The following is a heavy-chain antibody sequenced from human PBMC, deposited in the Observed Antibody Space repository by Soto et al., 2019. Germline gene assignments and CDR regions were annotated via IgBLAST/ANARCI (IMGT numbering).Heavy chain of an antibody. J-gene: IGHJ1*01. CDR3: VRDPPYGAF. Sequence: PGGSLRLSCAASGFTVSSNDMSWVRQAPGKGLEWVSVIHSSGSTYYADSVKGRFTISRDNSKNTLYLQMSSLRAEDTAVYHRVRDPPYGAFWGQGTLVTVSS. V-gene: IGHV3-66*01. CDR2: IHSSGST. D-gene: IGHD4-17*01. CDR1: GFTVSSND.